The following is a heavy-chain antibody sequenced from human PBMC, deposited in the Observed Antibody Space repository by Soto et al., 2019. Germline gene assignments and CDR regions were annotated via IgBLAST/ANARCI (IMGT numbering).Heavy chain of an antibody. CDR1: GFTFSSYA. D-gene: IGHD5-12*01. CDR3: ARARRGCSGYDYGTGYYYYMDV. V-gene: IGHV3-64*01. J-gene: IGHJ6*03. CDR2: ISSNGGST. Sequence: GGSLRLSCAASGFTFSSYAMHWVRQAPGKGLEYVSAISSNGGSTYYANSVKGRFTISRDNSKNTLYLQMNSLRAEDTAVYYCARARRGCSGYDYGTGYYYYMDVWGKGTTVTVSS.